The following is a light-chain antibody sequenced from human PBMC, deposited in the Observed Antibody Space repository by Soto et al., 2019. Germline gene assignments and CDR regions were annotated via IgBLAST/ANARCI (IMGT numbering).Light chain of an antibody. J-gene: IGKJ2*01. CDR3: QQYNNWPPS. CDR2: RAS. V-gene: IGKV3-15*01. CDR1: QSVCSN. Sequence: EIVMKHSPATLSVSPWERATLACSASQSVCSNLAWYQQKLGQAPRPLIYRASTRATGIPARFSGSGSGTEFTLTISSLQSEDFAVYCCQQYNNWPPSFGQGTKLEIK.